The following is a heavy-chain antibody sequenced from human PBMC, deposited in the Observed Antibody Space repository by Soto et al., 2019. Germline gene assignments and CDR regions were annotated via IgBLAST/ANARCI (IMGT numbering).Heavy chain of an antibody. D-gene: IGHD5-18*01. Sequence: SGPTLVNPTQTLTLTCTFSGFSLSTSGVGVGWIRQPPGKALEWLALIYWDDDKRYSPSLKSRLTITKDTSKNQVVLTMTNMDPVDTATYYCAHRMFLGYSYGEYYFDYWGQGTLVTVSS. J-gene: IGHJ4*02. V-gene: IGHV2-5*02. CDR1: GFSLSTSGVG. CDR3: AHRMFLGYSYGEYYFDY. CDR2: IYWDDDK.